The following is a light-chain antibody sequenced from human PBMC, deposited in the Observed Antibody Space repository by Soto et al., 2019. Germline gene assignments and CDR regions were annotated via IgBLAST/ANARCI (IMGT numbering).Light chain of an antibody. CDR1: QSVSSNF. CDR2: GAS. CDR3: QHYGDSLSIT. J-gene: IGKJ5*01. V-gene: IGKV3-20*01. Sequence: EIVLTQSPGTLSLSPWERTTPTCRASQSVSSNFFDWYQQKPGQAPRLLLYGASSRATGSPDRFISSGSGTAFTLLIIRLEPEDFAVYYGQHYGDSLSITFGQGTRLEIK.